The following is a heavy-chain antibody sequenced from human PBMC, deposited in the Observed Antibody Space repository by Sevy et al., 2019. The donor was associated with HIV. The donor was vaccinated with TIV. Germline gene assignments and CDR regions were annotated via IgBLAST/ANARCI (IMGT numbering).Heavy chain of an antibody. CDR3: ARDEKHDSYYYYYGMDV. D-gene: IGHD2-15*01. CDR1: GFTFSSYW. J-gene: IGHJ6*02. CDR2: IKQDGSEK. Sequence: GGSLRLSCAASGFTFSSYWMSWVRQAPGKGLEWVANIKQDGSEKYYVDSVKGRFTISRDNAKNSLYLQMNSLRAEDTAVYYCARDEKHDSYYYYYGMDVWGQGTTVTVSS. V-gene: IGHV3-7*01.